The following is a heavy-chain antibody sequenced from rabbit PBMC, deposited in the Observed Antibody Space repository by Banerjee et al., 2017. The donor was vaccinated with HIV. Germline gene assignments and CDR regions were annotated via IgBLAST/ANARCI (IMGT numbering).Heavy chain of an antibody. CDR3: ARDSAGREDFNL. CDR2: IDVGKSGTT. J-gene: IGHJ4*01. Sequence: QEQLEESGGDLVKPGASLTLTCKASGLDFSSRYWICWVRQAPGKGLEWIACIDVGKSGTTYYASWAKGRFTISKTSSTTVTLQMTSLTVADTATYFCARDSAGREDFNLWGQGTLVTVS. V-gene: IGHV1S45*01. D-gene: IGHD4-2*01. CDR1: GLDFSSRYW.